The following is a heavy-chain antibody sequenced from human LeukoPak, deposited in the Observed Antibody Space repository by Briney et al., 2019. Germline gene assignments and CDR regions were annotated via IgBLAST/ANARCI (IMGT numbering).Heavy chain of an antibody. CDR3: ASYPRSIPTPPFDY. D-gene: IGHD2-21*01. J-gene: IGHJ4*02. Sequence: ASVKVSCKASGYTFTAKYMHWVRQAPGQGLEWMGCINPNNGDTKYAQSFLGRVTMTRATSTTTADMELSSLRSDDTAVYFCASYPRSIPTPPFDYWGQGTLVTVSS. CDR2: INPNNGDT. CDR1: GYTFTAKY. V-gene: IGHV1-2*02.